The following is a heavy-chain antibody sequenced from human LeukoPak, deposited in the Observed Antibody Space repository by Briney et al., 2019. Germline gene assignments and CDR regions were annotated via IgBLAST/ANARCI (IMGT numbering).Heavy chain of an antibody. CDR3: VRAYGSWFDP. D-gene: IGHD3-10*01. Sequence: SETLSLTCAVSGVSISDSYYWGWIRQPPGKGLEWIGSMYYSGSTYYNVSLQSRVTISIDTSKNQFSLKLRFVTAADTAVYYCVRAYGSWFDPWGQGNLVTVSS. V-gene: IGHV4-39*07. CDR1: GVSISDSYY. J-gene: IGHJ5*02. CDR2: MYYSGST.